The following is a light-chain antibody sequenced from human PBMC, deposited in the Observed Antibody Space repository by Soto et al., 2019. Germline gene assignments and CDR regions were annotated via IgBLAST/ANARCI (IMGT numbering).Light chain of an antibody. J-gene: IGLJ2*01. CDR3: GSYAKANTLL. CDR1: SIDVGSYDL. V-gene: IGLV2-23*02. Sequence: SARTQPASVSGFPVQAGTIACTGTSIDVGSYDLVSWYQHHTGTAPTLILYEVTKWPEGVSNRFSGSKSGHTASLTISGLQTEDDSHYYCGSYAKANTLLFGGGSQQTVL. CDR2: EVT.